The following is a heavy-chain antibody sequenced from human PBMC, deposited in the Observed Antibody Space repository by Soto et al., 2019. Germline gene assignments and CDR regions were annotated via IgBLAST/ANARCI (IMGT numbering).Heavy chain of an antibody. V-gene: IGHV1-69*01. J-gene: IGHJ3*02. Sequence: QVQLVQSGAEVKKPGSSVKVSCKASGGTFSSYTFSWVRQAPGQGLEWMGGIVPLFGTTNDAKIFQGRVTISADESTSTVYMELSSLRSEDAAMSYFARDGDVTSTRPSGAFDIWGQGTVITVSS. CDR2: IVPLFGTT. CDR3: ARDGDVTSTRPSGAFDI. D-gene: IGHD6-6*01. CDR1: GGTFSSYT.